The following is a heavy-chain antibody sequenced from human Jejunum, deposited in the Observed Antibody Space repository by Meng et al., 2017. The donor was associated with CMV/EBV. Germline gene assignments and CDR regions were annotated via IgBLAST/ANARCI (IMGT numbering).Heavy chain of an antibody. Sequence: QLQQSGPRPVKPSQTLSLTCAISGDSVSSNTVAWNWIRLSPSRGLEWLGRTYYRSKWYSEYTVSVRSRISITPDTSKNQFSLQLTSVTPDDTAVYYCARGEDSSLDYWGQGTLVTVSS. D-gene: IGHD6-13*01. CDR3: ARGEDSSLDY. CDR2: TYYRSKWYS. J-gene: IGHJ4*02. V-gene: IGHV6-1*01. CDR1: GDSVSSNTVA.